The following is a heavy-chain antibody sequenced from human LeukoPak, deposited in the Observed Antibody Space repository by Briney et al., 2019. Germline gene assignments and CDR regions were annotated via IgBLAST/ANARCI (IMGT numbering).Heavy chain of an antibody. D-gene: IGHD2-2*02. Sequence: PGGSLRLSCAASGFTFSNYAMSWVRQAPGQGLEWVSAISSNGGTTYYADSVKGRFTISRDNSKNTLYLQMNSLRAEDAALYYCVKDLFCSSTSCYMFDYWGQGTQVTVSS. V-gene: IGHV3-23*01. CDR2: ISSNGGTT. CDR1: GFTFSNYA. CDR3: VKDLFCSSTSCYMFDY. J-gene: IGHJ4*02.